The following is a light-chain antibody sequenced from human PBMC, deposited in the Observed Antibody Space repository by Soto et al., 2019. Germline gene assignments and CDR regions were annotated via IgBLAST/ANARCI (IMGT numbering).Light chain of an antibody. CDR1: LNISSAF. J-gene: IGKJ1*01. Sequence: EIVLTQSPGTLSLSPGERAKLSCRASLNISSAFLAWYQPKPGQAPRLLISAASSRATGIPDRFSGSGSGTDFTLTIRGLEPEDFAVYYCQQYVSSPRTVGQGTKG. CDR3: QQYVSSPRT. V-gene: IGKV3-20*01. CDR2: AAS.